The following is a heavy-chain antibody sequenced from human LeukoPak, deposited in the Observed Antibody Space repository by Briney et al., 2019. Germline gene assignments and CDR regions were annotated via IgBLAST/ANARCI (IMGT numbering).Heavy chain of an antibody. Sequence: ASVKVSCKASGYTFTGYYMHWVRQAPGQGLEGMGWINPNSGGTNYAQKFQGRVTMTRDTSISTAYMELSRLRSDDTAVYYCARAREVVAATYSDYWGQGTLVTVSS. CDR3: ARAREVVAATYSDY. J-gene: IGHJ4*02. D-gene: IGHD2-15*01. V-gene: IGHV1-2*02. CDR2: INPNSGGT. CDR1: GYTFTGYY.